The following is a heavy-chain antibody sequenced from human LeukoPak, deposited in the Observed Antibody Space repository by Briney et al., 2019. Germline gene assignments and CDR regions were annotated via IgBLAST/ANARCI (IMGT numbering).Heavy chain of an antibody. CDR1: GYTFTGYY. Sequence: ASVKVSCKASGYTFTGYYMHWVRQAPGQGLEWMGWINPSSGGTNYAQKFQGRVTVTRDTSISTAYMDLSRLRSDDTAVYYCAGSREWELLCVYWGQGTLVTVSS. CDR2: INPSSGGT. CDR3: AGSREWELLCVY. J-gene: IGHJ4*02. D-gene: IGHD1-26*01. V-gene: IGHV1-2*02.